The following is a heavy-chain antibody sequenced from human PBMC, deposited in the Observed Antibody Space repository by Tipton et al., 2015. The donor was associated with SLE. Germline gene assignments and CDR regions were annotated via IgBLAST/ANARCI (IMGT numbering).Heavy chain of an antibody. CDR2: IYYSGST. J-gene: IGHJ4*02. D-gene: IGHD2-21*01. V-gene: IGHV4-61*08. Sequence: TLSLTCAVSGGSISSGGYYWSWIRQPPGKGLEWIGYIYYSGSTNYNPSLKSRVTISVDTPKNQFSLKLSSVTAADTAVYYCARRGGDSEPVDYWGQGTLVTVSS. CDR3: ARRGGDSEPVDY. CDR1: GGSISSGGYY.